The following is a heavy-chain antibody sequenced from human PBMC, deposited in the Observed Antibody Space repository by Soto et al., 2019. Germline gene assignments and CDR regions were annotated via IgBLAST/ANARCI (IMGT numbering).Heavy chain of an antibody. CDR1: GFTFSSYA. Sequence: GGSLRLSCAASGFTFSSYAMHWARQAPGKGLEWVAVISYDGSNKYYADSVKGRFTISRDNSKNTLYLQMNSLRAEDTAVYYCAREEYCSGGSCFDYWGQGTLVTVSS. CDR3: AREEYCSGGSCFDY. CDR2: ISYDGSNK. J-gene: IGHJ4*02. D-gene: IGHD2-15*01. V-gene: IGHV3-30-3*01.